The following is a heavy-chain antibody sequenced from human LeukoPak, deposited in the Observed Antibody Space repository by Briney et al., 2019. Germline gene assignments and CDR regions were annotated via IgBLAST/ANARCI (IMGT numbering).Heavy chain of an antibody. J-gene: IGHJ6*02. CDR1: GFTFSSYG. V-gene: IGHV3-30*18. CDR2: ISYDGSNK. D-gene: IGHD3-3*01. CDR3: AKDGNYDFWSGYYNMYYYYGMDV. Sequence: GGSLRLSCAASGFTFSSYGMHWVRQAPGKGLEWGAVISYDGSNKYYADSVKGRFTISRDNSKNTLYLQMNSLRAEDTAVYYCAKDGNYDFWSGYYNMYYYYGMDVWGQGTTVTVSS.